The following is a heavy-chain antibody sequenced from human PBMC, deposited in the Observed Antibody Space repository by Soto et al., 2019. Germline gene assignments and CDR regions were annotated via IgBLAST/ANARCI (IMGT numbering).Heavy chain of an antibody. J-gene: IGHJ6*02. CDR3: AKDINSGWYYYCGLDV. D-gene: IGHD5-12*01. CDR1: GFSFSTSA. Sequence: EVQLVESGGGLVQPGGSLRLSCAASGFSFSTSAMNWVRQAPGKGLEWVSAISGTGGSTYYADSVKGRFTISRDNSKNTLYLQMNSLRAEDTAVFYCAKDINSGWYYYCGLDVWGQGTTVTVSS. V-gene: IGHV3-23*04. CDR2: ISGTGGST.